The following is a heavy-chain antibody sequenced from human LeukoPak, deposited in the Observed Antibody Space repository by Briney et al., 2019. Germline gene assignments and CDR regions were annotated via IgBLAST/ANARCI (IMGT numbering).Heavy chain of an antibody. D-gene: IGHD3-9*01. J-gene: IGHJ6*02. CDR3: ARDPSRPYDILTGSTYYYYYGMDV. CDR1: GFTFSSYG. V-gene: IGHV3-33*01. Sequence: GRSLRLSCAASGFTFSSYGMHWVRQAPGKGLEWVAVIWYDGSNKYYADSVKGRFTISRDNSKNTLYLQMNSLRAEDTAVYYCARDPSRPYDILTGSTYYYYYGMDVWGQGTTVTVSS. CDR2: IWYDGSNK.